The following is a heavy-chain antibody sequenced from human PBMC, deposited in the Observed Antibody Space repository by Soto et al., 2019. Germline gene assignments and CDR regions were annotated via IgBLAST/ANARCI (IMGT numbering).Heavy chain of an antibody. Sequence: EVQLVESGGGLVQPGGSLRLSCAASGFTVSSNYMSWVRQAPGKGLEWVSVIYSGGRTYYAESVRGRFTTSRDNSKNTRYLQMNGRSDEDTAVYDCAGSSMYNRLDYWGQGALVTVSS. J-gene: IGHJ4*02. CDR1: GFTVSSNY. CDR3: AGSSMYNRLDY. D-gene: IGHD3-10*01. CDR2: IYSGGRT. V-gene: IGHV3-66*01.